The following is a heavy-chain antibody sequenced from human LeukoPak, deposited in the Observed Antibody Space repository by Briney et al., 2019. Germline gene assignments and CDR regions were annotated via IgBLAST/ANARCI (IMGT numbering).Heavy chain of an antibody. V-gene: IGHV5-51*01. CDR2: IYPGDSDT. J-gene: IGHJ4*02. CDR1: GYSFTSYW. D-gene: IGHD6-19*01. Sequence: GESLKISCKGSGYSFTSYWIGWVRPMPGKGLEWMGIIYPGDSDTRYSPSFQGQVTISADKSISTAYLQWSSLKASDTAMYYCASLARGIAVAGTLDYWGQGTLVTVSS. CDR3: ASLARGIAVAGTLDY.